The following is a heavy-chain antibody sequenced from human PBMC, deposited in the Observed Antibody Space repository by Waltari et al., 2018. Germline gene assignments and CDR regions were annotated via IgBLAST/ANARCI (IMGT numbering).Heavy chain of an antibody. J-gene: IGHJ6*03. Sequence: EVQLLESGGGLVPPGGSLRISCAVSGFHFSTYVISWVRQAPGKGLEWVSVIYSDETTKYADSVKGRFSISRDNSRNMVYLQMHSLRPEDTAVYFCAKEDYYYMDVWGEGTTVTVFS. CDR1: GFHFSTYV. CDR2: IYSDETT. V-gene: IGHV3-23*03. CDR3: AKEDYYYMDV.